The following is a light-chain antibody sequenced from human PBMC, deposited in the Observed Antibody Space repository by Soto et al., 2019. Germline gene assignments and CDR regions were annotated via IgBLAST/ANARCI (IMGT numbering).Light chain of an antibody. Sequence: QSALTQPASVSGSPGQSITISCTGTSSDIGGYNSVSWYQQHPGRASRLIIYEVTNRPSGVSNRFSASKSGNTASLTISGLQAEDEADYYCTSYTPIVTLGSVFGTGTKLTVL. CDR1: SSDIGGYNS. V-gene: IGLV2-14*01. CDR3: TSYTPIVTLGSV. CDR2: EVT. J-gene: IGLJ1*01.